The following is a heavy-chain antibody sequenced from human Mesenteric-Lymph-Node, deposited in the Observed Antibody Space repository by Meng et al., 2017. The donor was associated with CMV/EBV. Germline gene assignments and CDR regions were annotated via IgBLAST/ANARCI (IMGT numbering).Heavy chain of an antibody. J-gene: IGHJ4*02. Sequence: QITLKESGPTLVKPTQTLTPTCPFSGFSLSTSGVGVGWIRQPPGKALELLAIIYWDDDKRYSPSLKSMLTITKDTSKNQVVLTMTNMDPVDTATYYCANSSGIAAAGPFYFDYWGQGTLVTVSS. CDR3: ANSSGIAAAGPFYFDY. V-gene: IGHV2-5*02. D-gene: IGHD6-13*01. CDR1: GFSLSTSGVG. CDR2: IYWDDDK.